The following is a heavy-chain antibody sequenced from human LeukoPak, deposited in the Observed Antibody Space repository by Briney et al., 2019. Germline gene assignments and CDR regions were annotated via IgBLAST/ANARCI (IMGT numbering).Heavy chain of an antibody. CDR3: AGGTVVTSIGEPGDY. CDR2: IYHSGST. CDR1: GGSISSSSYY. J-gene: IGHJ4*02. Sequence: SETLSLTCTVSGGSISSSSYYWGWIRQPPGKGLEWIGSIYHSGSTYYNPSLKSRVTISVDTSKNQFSLKLSSVTAADTAVYYCAGGTVVTSIGEPGDYWGQGTLVTVSS. D-gene: IGHD4-23*01. V-gene: IGHV4-39*07.